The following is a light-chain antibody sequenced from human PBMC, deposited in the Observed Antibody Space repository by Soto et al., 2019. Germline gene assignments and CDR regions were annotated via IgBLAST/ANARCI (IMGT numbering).Light chain of an antibody. J-gene: IGKJ5*01. V-gene: IGKV3-15*01. CDR1: QSVTSN. CDR2: GAS. Sequence: IRMTQSPAILSVSPGERATLSCRASQSVTSNLAWFQQKPGQAPRLLIYGASTRATGVPDRFSGSGSGTEFTLTISSLQSEDIAVYFCQQYYNWPPITFGQGTRLEIK. CDR3: QQYYNWPPIT.